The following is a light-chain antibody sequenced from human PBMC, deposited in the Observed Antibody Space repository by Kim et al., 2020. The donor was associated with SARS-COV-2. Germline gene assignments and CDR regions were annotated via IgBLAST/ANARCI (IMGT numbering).Light chain of an antibody. V-gene: IGLV3-21*04. CDR1: RIGRKS. Sequence: APGKTARITCGGNRIGRKSVHWYQQKPGQAPVLVIYYDSDRPSGIPERFSGSNSGNTATLTISRVEAGDEADYYCQVWDSSSDHVVFGGGTQLTVL. J-gene: IGLJ2*01. CDR3: QVWDSSSDHVV. CDR2: YDS.